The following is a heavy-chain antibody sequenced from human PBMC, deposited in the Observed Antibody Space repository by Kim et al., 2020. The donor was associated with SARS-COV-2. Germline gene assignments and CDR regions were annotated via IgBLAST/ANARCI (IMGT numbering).Heavy chain of an antibody. CDR2: ISYDGSNK. CDR1: GFTFSSYA. CDR3: AREGLDCTGGVCYEGLYFDY. V-gene: IGHV3-30-3*01. Sequence: GGSLRLSCAASGFTFSSYAMHWVRQAPGKGLEWVAVISYDGSNKYYADSVKGRFTISRDNSKNTLYLQMNSLRAEDTAVYYCAREGLDCTGGVCYEGLYFDYWGQGTLVTVSS. J-gene: IGHJ4*02. D-gene: IGHD2-8*02.